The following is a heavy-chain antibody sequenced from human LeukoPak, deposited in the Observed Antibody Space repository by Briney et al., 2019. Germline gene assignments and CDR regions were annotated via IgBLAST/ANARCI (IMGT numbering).Heavy chain of an antibody. V-gene: IGHV3-48*01. CDR2: ISSSSSTI. CDR1: GFTFSSYS. J-gene: IGHJ4*02. D-gene: IGHD6-13*01. CDR3: ARLNPGAAGTET. Sequence: PGGSLRLSCAASGFTFSSYSMNWVRQAPGKGLEWVSYISSSSSTIYYADSVKGRFTISRDNAKNSLYLQMNSLRAEDTAVYYCARLNPGAAGTETWGQGTPVTVSS.